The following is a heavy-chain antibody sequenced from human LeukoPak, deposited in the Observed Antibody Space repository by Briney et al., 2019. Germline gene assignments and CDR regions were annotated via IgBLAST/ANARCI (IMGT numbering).Heavy chain of an antibody. J-gene: IGHJ4*02. CDR3: ASLVVVVVTASEIDY. Sequence: PSETLSLTCTVSGGSISSGGHSWSWIRQPPGKGLEWIGYIYHSGSGSTYYNPSLKSRVTISGDTSKNQFSLKLRSVTAADTAVYYCASLVVVVVTASEIDYWGQGTLVTVSS. CDR1: GGSISSGGHS. CDR2: IYHSGSGST. V-gene: IGHV4-30-2*01. D-gene: IGHD2-21*02.